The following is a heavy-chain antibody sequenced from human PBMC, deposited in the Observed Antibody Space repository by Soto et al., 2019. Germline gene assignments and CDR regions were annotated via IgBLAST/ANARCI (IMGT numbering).Heavy chain of an antibody. V-gene: IGHV3-21*01. CDR1: GFTFSSYS. J-gene: IGHJ6*02. D-gene: IGHD3-3*01. Sequence: GGSLRLSCAASGFTFSSYSMNWVRQAPGEGLEWVSSISSSSSYIYYADSVKGRFTISRDNAKNSLYLQMNSLRAEDTAVYYCARAVSLGGYYDFWSGPLDVWGQGTTVTVSS. CDR3: ARAVSLGGYYDFWSGPLDV. CDR2: ISSSSSYI.